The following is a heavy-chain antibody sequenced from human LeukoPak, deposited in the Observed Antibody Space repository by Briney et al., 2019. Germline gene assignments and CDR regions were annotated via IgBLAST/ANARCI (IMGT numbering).Heavy chain of an antibody. CDR2: INPNSGDT. V-gene: IGHV1-2*02. CDR1: GYTFTGYY. D-gene: IGHD2-15*01. J-gene: IGHJ6*03. CDR3: ARDRGVDYCSGGSCSHYYYYMDV. Sequence: ASVKVSCKASGYTFTGYYMHWVRQAPGQGLECMGWINPNSGDTNYAQKFQGRVTMTRDTSISTAYMELSRLRSDDTAVYYCARDRGVDYCSGGSCSHYYYYMDVWGKGTTVTISS.